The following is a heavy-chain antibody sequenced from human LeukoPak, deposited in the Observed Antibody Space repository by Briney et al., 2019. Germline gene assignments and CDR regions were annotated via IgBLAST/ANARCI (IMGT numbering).Heavy chain of an antibody. J-gene: IGHJ4*02. D-gene: IGHD6-13*01. V-gene: IGHV3-30-3*01. Sequence: GRSLRLSCAASGFTFTSYAMHWVRQAPGKGLEWVAVISYDGSNKYYADSVKGRFTISRDNSKNTLYLQMNSLRAEDTAVYYCAKVLIAAAGTYFDYWGQGTLVTVSS. CDR1: GFTFTSYA. CDR2: ISYDGSNK. CDR3: AKVLIAAAGTYFDY.